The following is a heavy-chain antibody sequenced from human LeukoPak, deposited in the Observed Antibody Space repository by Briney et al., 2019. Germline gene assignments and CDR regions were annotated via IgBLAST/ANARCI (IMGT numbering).Heavy chain of an antibody. Sequence: GSLRLSCAASGFAGSGNYMSWVRQAPGKGLEWVSVVYAGGNTYYADSAKDRFIISRDNSKNTVFLQMNSLRDEDTAVYYCARGNVLVPGANHFDNWDQGTLVTVSS. CDR3: ARGNVLVPGANHFDN. CDR2: VYAGGNT. D-gene: IGHD2-2*01. V-gene: IGHV3-66*01. CDR1: GFAGSGNY. J-gene: IGHJ4*02.